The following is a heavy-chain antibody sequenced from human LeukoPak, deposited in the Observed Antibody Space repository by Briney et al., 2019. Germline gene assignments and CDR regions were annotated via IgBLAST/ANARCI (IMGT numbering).Heavy chain of an antibody. V-gene: IGHV4-39*07. D-gene: IGHD2-8*01. CDR2: IYYSGST. Sequence: PSETLSLTCTVSGGSISSSTYYWGWIRQPPGKGLEWIGSIYYSGSTYYNPSLKSRVTISVDTSKNQFSLKLSSVTAADTAVYYCARGGGDVLMVYGDYWGQGTLVTVSS. J-gene: IGHJ4*02. CDR3: ARGGGDVLMVYGDY. CDR1: GGSISSSTYY.